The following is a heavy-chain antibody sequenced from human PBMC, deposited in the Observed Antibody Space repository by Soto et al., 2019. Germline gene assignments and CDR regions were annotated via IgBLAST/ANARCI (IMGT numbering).Heavy chain of an antibody. Sequence: QVQLVESGGGVVQPGRSLRLSCAAAGFTFSSYGMHWVRQAPGKGLEWVAVIWYDGSNKYYADSVKGRFTISRDNSKNTLYLQMNSLRAEDTAVYYCARDLFRDYVWGSYRPHWFDPWGQGTLVTVSS. V-gene: IGHV3-33*01. J-gene: IGHJ5*02. CDR2: IWYDGSNK. CDR1: GFTFSSYG. CDR3: ARDLFRDYVWGSYRPHWFDP. D-gene: IGHD3-16*02.